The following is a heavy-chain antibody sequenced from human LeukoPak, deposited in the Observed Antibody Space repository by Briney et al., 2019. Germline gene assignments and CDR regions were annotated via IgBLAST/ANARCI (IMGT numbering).Heavy chain of an antibody. V-gene: IGHV4-34*01. CDR3: ASAERGY. J-gene: IGHJ4*02. CDR2: INHSGST. CDR1: GGSFSGYY. Sequence: SETLSLTCAVYGGSFSGYYWSWIRQPPGKGLEWIGEINHSGSTNYNPSLKSRVTISVDTSKNQFSLKLGSVTAADTAVYYCASAERGYWGQGTLVTVSS.